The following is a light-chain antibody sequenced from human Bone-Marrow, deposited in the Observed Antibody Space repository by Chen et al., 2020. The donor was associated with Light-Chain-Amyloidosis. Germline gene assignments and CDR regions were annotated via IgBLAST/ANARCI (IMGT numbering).Light chain of an antibody. J-gene: IGLJ2*01. CDR3: QSADSSGTYEVI. Sequence: SSELTQPPSVSLAPRQTARITCPGDELPTKYAYWYQQKPGQAPVLVIHRDTERPSGISERFSGSSSGTTATLTISGVQAEDEADYHCQSADSSGTYEVIFGGGTKLTVL. CDR1: ELPTKY. CDR2: RDT. V-gene: IGLV3-25*03.